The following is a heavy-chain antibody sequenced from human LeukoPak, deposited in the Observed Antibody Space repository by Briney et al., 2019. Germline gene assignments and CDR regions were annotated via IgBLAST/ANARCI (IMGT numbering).Heavy chain of an antibody. CDR2: ISGYNGNT. CDR1: HYTFTNYG. J-gene: IGHJ4*02. V-gene: IGHV1-18*01. Sequence: GASVKVSCKASHYTFTNYGVSWVRQAPGQGLEWMGWISGYNGNTNYAQKFQGRVTITADKSTSTAYMELSSLRSEDTAVYYCAREADTAGDYWGQGTLVTVSS. D-gene: IGHD5-18*01. CDR3: AREADTAGDY.